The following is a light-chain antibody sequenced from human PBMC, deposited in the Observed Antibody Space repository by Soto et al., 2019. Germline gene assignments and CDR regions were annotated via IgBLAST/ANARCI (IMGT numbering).Light chain of an antibody. CDR3: QQYGSSPLT. J-gene: IGKJ4*01. Sequence: EIVLTQSPGTLSLSPGERATLSCRASQSVSSNYLAWYQQKPGQPPTVLIYRASIRATGIPDRFTGSGSGTDFTLTISRLEPEDFAVYYCQQYGSSPLTFGGGTKVDIK. V-gene: IGKV3-20*01. CDR1: QSVSSNY. CDR2: RAS.